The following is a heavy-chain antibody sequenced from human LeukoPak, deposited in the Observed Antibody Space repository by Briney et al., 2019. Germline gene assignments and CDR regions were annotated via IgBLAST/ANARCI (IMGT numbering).Heavy chain of an antibody. CDR3: ARRPYGSGKFDY. J-gene: IGHJ4*02. CDR1: GGSIRSGSYH. D-gene: IGHD3-10*01. CDR2: SDYGGST. Sequence: SETLSLTCTVSGGSIRSGSYHWGWIRQPPGKGLEGIGTSDYGGSTYYSPSLKSRVTISVDTSKDQFSLKLTSVTAADTAVYYCARRPYGSGKFDYWGQGTLVTVSS. V-gene: IGHV4-39*01.